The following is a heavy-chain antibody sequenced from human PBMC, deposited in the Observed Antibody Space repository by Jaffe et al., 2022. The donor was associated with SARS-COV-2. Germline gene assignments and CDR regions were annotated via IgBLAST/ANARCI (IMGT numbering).Heavy chain of an antibody. J-gene: IGHJ4*02. V-gene: IGHV3-30*03. D-gene: IGHD6-19*01. Sequence: QVQLVESGGGVVQPGRSLRLSCAASGFTFSSYGMHWVRQAPGKGLEWVAVISYDGSNKYYADSVKGRFTISRDNSKNTLYLQMNSLRAEDTAVYYCATDSSGWYLDYWGQGTLVTVSS. CDR1: GFTFSSYG. CDR3: ATDSSGWYLDY. CDR2: ISYDGSNK.